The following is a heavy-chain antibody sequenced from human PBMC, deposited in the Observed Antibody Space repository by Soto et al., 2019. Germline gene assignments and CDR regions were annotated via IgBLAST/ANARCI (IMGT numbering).Heavy chain of an antibody. Sequence: PGGSLRLSCAASGFSFIDYYMSWILQAPWKGLEWVSYIDFSSNSIYYADSVKGRFTISRDNAKNSLYLQMNSLRAEDTAVYYCARGVLVPAAMRIIKNYWGQGTLVTVSS. V-gene: IGHV3-11*01. CDR2: IDFSSNSI. CDR3: ARGVLVPAAMRIIKNY. CDR1: GFSFIDYY. J-gene: IGHJ4*02. D-gene: IGHD2-2*01.